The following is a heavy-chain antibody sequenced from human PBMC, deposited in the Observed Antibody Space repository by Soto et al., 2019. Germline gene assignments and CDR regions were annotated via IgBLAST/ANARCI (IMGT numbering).Heavy chain of an antibody. V-gene: IGHV4-59*01. CDR2: FSSTGST. Sequence: SETLSLTCAVSGASITYYYWNWIRQPPGRGLEWIVSFSSTGSTVYNPSLRSRVTISLDTSKNQFSLTLNSVTAADTAVYYCARVGGSPYHNHEFDFWGQGTLVTVSS. D-gene: IGHD6-13*01. CDR1: GASITYYY. J-gene: IGHJ4*02. CDR3: ARVGGSPYHNHEFDF.